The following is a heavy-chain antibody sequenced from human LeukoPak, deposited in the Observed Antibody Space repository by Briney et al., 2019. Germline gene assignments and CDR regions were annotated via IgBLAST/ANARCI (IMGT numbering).Heavy chain of an antibody. V-gene: IGHV3-74*01. CDR3: ATTKIAVSNWFDP. Sequence: GGSLRLSCAASGFSLSSYWMHWVRQAQGKGLVGVSCVNSDGSGTRYADSVKGRFTISRDNAKNTLYLQMNSLGAEDTAVYYCATTKIAVSNWFDPWGQGTLVTVSS. CDR2: VNSDGSGT. D-gene: IGHD6-19*01. J-gene: IGHJ5*02. CDR1: GFSLSSYW.